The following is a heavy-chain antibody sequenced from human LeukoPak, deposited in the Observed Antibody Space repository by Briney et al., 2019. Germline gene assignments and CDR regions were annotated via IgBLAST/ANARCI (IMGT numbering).Heavy chain of an antibody. CDR1: GYTFTSYD. J-gene: IGHJ6*03. V-gene: IGHV1-8*03. CDR2: MNPNSGNT. CDR3: ARGRREMYYDFWSGYFADRIYYYMDV. Sequence: ASVKVSCKASGYTFTSYDINWVRQATGQGLEWMGWMNPNSGNTGYAQKFQGRVTITRNTSISTAYMELSSLRSEDTAVYYCARGRREMYYDFWSGYFADRIYYYMDVWGKGTTVTVSS. D-gene: IGHD3-3*01.